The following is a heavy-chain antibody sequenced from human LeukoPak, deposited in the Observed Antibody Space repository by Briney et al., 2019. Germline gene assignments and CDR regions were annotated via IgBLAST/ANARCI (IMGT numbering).Heavy chain of an antibody. CDR3: ARDLYCSSTSCMFDP. D-gene: IGHD2-2*01. Sequence: SETLSLTCTVSGGSISSYYWSWIRQPAGKVLEWIGRIYTSGSTNYNPSLKSRVTMSVDTSKNQFSLKLSSVTAADTAVYYCARDLYCSSTSCMFDPWGQGTLVTVSS. V-gene: IGHV4-4*07. J-gene: IGHJ5*02. CDR1: GGSISSYY. CDR2: IYTSGST.